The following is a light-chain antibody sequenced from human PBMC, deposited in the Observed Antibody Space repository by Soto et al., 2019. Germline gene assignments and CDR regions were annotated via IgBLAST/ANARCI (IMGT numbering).Light chain of an antibody. J-gene: IGKJ3*01. CDR1: QAMSRH. CDR2: GAS. CDR3: QQLNSEPLT. V-gene: IGKV1-9*01. Sequence: DIQSTQSPSFLSASVGCRVTITCRASQAMSRHLAGYQQKPGKAPNLLIYGASTLQSGVPSRFSGRGSGTPFHLTISSLQPDDFAPDYCQQLNSEPLTFANGTPVDI.